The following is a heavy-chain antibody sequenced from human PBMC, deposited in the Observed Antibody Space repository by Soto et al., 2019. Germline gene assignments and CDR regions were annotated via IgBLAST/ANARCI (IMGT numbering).Heavy chain of an antibody. CDR3: TRDLNHDCGP. J-gene: IGHJ5*02. CDR1: GFTFSDYW. V-gene: IGHV3-7*04. Sequence: EVHLVESGGALVQPGGSLRLSCAASGFTFSDYWMTWVRQTPGKGLEGVANMNPDGSEQYYLDSVKGRVTISRENAKNSLYLRMNNLRGEDTAVYYCTRDLNHDCGPWGQGTQVIVYS. CDR2: MNPDGSEQ. D-gene: IGHD2-21*01.